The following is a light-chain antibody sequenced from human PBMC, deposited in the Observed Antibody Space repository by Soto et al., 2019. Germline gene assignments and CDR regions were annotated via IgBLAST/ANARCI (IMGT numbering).Light chain of an antibody. CDR2: DVS. V-gene: IGLV2-14*01. Sequence: QSALTQPASVSGSPGQSITISCTGTSSDVGGYNYVSWYQQHPGKAPELMIYDVSNRPSGVSNRFSGSKSGNTASLTISGLQAEDEADYYCSSYTSSTGVFGGGTKLTVL. CDR3: SSYTSSTGV. CDR1: SSDVGGYNY. J-gene: IGLJ2*01.